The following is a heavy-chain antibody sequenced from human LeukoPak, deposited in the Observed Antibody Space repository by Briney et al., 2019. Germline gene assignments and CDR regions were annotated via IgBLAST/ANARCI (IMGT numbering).Heavy chain of an antibody. V-gene: IGHV3-21*01. CDR3: AREYCSSTSCYSRNSGY. Sequence: PGGSLRLSCAASGFTFSSYSMNWVRQAPGKGLEWVSSISSSSSYIYYADSVKGRFTISRDNAKNSLYLQMNSLRAEDTAVYYCAREYCSSTSCYSRNSGYWGQGTLVTVSS. J-gene: IGHJ4*02. CDR2: ISSSSSYI. D-gene: IGHD2-2*01. CDR1: GFTFSSYS.